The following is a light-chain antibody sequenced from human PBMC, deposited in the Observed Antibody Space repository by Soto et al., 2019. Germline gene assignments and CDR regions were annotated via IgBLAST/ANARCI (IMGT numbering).Light chain of an antibody. Sequence: DIQMTQSPSTLSASVGDKVTITCRASQSISSWLAWYQQKPGKAPNLLIYKASKLESGVPSRFSGTGFGTEFSLTISSLRPDDFATYYCQQYKTYSSFGGGTKVDIK. CDR1: QSISSW. CDR3: QQYKTYSS. V-gene: IGKV1-5*03. J-gene: IGKJ4*01. CDR2: KAS.